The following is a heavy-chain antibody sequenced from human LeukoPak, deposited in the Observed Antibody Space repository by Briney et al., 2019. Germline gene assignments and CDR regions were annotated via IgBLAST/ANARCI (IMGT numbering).Heavy chain of an antibody. CDR3: ARVPHYYGSGSYYRFDP. Sequence: PSETLSLTCTVSGGSISSYYWSWIRQPPGKGLEWIGYIYYSGSTNYNPSLKSRVTISVDTSKNQFSLKLSSVTAADTAVYYCARVPHYYGSGSYYRFDPWGQGTLVTVSS. V-gene: IGHV4-59*01. J-gene: IGHJ5*02. D-gene: IGHD3-10*01. CDR2: IYYSGST. CDR1: GGSISSYY.